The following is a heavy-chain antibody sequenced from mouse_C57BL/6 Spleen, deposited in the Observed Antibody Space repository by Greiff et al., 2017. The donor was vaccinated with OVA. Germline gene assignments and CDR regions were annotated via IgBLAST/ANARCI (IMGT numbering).Heavy chain of an antibody. J-gene: IGHJ2*01. Sequence: EVQGVESGGGLVQPKGSLKLSCAASGFTFNTYAMHWVRQAPGKGLEWVARIRRKSSNYATYYADSVKDRFTISRDDSQRMLYLQMNNLKTEGTAKYYGVRDYDGSSYEYYFDYWGQGTTLTVSS. CDR3: VRDYDGSSYEYYFDY. V-gene: IGHV10-3*01. CDR1: GFTFNTYA. D-gene: IGHD1-1*01. CDR2: IRRKSSNYAT.